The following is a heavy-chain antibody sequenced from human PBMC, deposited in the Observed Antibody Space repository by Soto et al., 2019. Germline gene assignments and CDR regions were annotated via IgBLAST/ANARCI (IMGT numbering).Heavy chain of an antibody. J-gene: IGHJ4*02. CDR3: SRHGPLSNNWNQLDY. CDR1: GGSISSSNW. D-gene: IGHD1-1*01. V-gene: IGHV4-4*02. CDR2: IYYSGST. Sequence: GTLSLTCAVSGGSISSSNWWSWVRQPPGKGLEWIGEIYYSGSTNYNPSLKSRVTISVDKSKNQFSLKLSSVTAADTAVYYCSRHGPLSNNWNQLDYWGQGTLVTVSS.